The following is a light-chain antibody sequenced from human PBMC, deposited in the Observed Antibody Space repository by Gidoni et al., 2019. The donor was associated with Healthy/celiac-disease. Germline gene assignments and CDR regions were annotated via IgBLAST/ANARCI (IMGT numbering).Light chain of an antibody. CDR2: SNN. V-gene: IGLV1-44*01. CDR1: SSNIGSNT. Sequence: QSVLTQPPSASGPPGQRVTLSCSGSSSNIGSNTVNWYQQLPGTAPKLLIYSNNQRPSGVPDRFSGSTSGTSASLAISGLQSEDEADYYCAAWDDSLNGHWVFGGGTKLTVL. J-gene: IGLJ3*02. CDR3: AAWDDSLNGHWV.